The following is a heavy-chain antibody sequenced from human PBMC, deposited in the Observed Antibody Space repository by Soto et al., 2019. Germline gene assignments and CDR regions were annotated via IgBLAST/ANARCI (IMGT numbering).Heavy chain of an antibody. Sequence: QVQLQGSGPGLVKPSETLSLTCTVSGSSISSYYWSWFRQPPGKGLEWIGYIYYSGSTSYNPSLNSRVTISIDTTKHGFSLKVSSVPAADTAVYCRACGATVTSGDWGQGILVTVSS. CDR1: GSSISSYY. D-gene: IGHD4-17*01. V-gene: IGHV4-59*01. J-gene: IGHJ4*02. CDR2: IYYSGST. CDR3: ACGATVTSGD.